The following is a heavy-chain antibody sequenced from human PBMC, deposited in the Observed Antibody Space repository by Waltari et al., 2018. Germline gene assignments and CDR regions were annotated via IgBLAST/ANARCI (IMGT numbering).Heavy chain of an antibody. CDR1: GFTFSTYE. Sequence: EVQLVESGGGLVQPGGSLRLPCAASGFTFSTYEMKWVRQAPGKGLEWVSYISSSGSTIYYADSVKGRFTISRDNAKNSLYLQMNSLRAEDTAVYYCVGGFGYYGMDVWGQGTTVTVSS. J-gene: IGHJ6*02. CDR3: VGGFGYYGMDV. D-gene: IGHD3-10*01. V-gene: IGHV3-48*03. CDR2: ISSSGSTI.